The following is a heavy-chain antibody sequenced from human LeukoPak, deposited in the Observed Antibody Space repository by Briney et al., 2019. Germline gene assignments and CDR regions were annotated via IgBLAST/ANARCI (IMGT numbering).Heavy chain of an antibody. V-gene: IGHV3-66*01. D-gene: IGHD4-17*01. CDR3: ARALGGDYDA. J-gene: IGHJ5*02. Sequence: GGXXXLSCXXSXXXVRSNYMXWVRQAPGKGLEWVSIIYSGGSTYYADSMKGRFTISRDNSKNTLFLQMNSLRVEDTAVYYCARALGGDYDAWGQGTLVTVSS. CDR1: XXXVRSNY. CDR2: IYSGGST.